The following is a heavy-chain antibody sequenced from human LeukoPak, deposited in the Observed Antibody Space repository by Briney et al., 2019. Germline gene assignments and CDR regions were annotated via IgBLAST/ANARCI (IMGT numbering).Heavy chain of an antibody. J-gene: IGHJ4*02. V-gene: IGHV3-30*18. CDR1: GLTFSSYE. D-gene: IGHD5-18*01. CDR2: ISYDGNNK. Sequence: PGGSLRLSCAASGLTFSSYEMNWVRQAPGKGLEWVALISYDGNNKYYADSVKGRFTISRDNSKNTLYLQMNSLRPDDTAVYYCAKTGLQLWLFAYWGQGTLVTVSS. CDR3: AKTGLQLWLFAY.